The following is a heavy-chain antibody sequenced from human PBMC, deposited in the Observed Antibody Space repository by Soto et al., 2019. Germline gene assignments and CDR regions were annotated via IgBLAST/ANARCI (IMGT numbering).Heavy chain of an antibody. CDR1: GFPFSAYG. CDR2: IWFDGGNE. J-gene: IGHJ4*02. CDR3: ARDSGGSGYEFDY. Sequence: PGGSLRLPCAASGFPFSAYGMHWVRQAPGKGLQWVAVIWFDGGNEYYADSVRGRFTISRDNSKNTLYLQMNSLTDEDTAVYYYARDSGGSGYEFDYWGQGTLVTVSS. V-gene: IGHV3-33*01. D-gene: IGHD3-22*01.